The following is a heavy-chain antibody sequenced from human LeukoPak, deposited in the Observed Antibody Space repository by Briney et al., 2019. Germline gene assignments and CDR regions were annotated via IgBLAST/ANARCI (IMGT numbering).Heavy chain of an antibody. J-gene: IGHJ6*02. CDR1: GGTFSSYA. CDR2: IIPILGIA. D-gene: IGHD4-17*01. CDR3: ARALTTVTSYYYYGMDV. Sequence: ASVKVSCKASGGTFSSYAISWVRQAPGQGLEWVGRIIPILGIANYAQKFQGRVTITADKSTSTAYMELSSLRSEDTAVYYCARALTTVTSYYYYGMDVWGQGTTVTVSS. V-gene: IGHV1-69*04.